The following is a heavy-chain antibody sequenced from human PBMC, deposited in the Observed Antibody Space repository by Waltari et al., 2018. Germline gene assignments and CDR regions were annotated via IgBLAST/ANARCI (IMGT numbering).Heavy chain of an antibody. CDR1: GFTFSSYG. CDR2: IWYDGSNK. D-gene: IGHD2-2*01. CDR3: AKSLSSTDDAFDI. V-gene: IGHV3-33*06. J-gene: IGHJ3*02. Sequence: QVQLVESGGGVVQPGRSLRLSCAASGFTFSSYGMHWVRQAPGKGLEWVAVIWYDGSNKYYADSVKGRFTISRDNSKNTLYLQMNSLRAEDTAVYYCAKSLSSTDDAFDIWGQGTMVTVSS.